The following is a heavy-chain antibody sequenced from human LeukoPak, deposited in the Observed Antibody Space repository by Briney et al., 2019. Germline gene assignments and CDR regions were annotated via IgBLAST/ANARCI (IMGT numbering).Heavy chain of an antibody. CDR1: GGSISSHY. J-gene: IGHJ6*03. D-gene: IGHD2-2*01. CDR3: ARDTYCSSISCFLMDV. Sequence: PSETLSLTCTVSGGSISSHYWSWIRQPPGKGLEWIGYIYYSGSTNYNPSLKSRVTISVDTSKNQFSLKLSSVTAADTAVYYCARDTYCSSISCFLMDVWGKGTTVTVSS. V-gene: IGHV4-59*11. CDR2: IYYSGST.